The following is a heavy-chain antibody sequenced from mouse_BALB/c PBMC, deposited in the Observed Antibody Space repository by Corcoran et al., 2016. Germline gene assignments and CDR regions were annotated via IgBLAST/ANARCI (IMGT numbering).Heavy chain of an antibody. J-gene: IGHJ4*01. CDR3: ARPFTTVYAMDY. Sequence: QVQLQQSVPELVKPGASVKISCKASGYSFTSYYIHWVKQRPGQGLEWIGWIFPGSGNTKYNEKFKGKATLTADTSSSTAYMQLSSLTSEDSAVYFCARPFTTVYAMDYWGQGTSVTVSS. CDR2: IFPGSGNT. V-gene: IGHV1-66*01. CDR1: GYSFTSYY. D-gene: IGHD1-1*01.